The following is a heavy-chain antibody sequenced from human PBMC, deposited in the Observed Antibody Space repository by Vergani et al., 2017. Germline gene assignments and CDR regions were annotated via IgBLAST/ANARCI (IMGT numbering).Heavy chain of an antibody. CDR3: AREHAVGYCSSTSCYLDWFDP. CDR1: GGSISSGDYY. J-gene: IGHJ5*02. Sequence: QVQLQESGPGLVKPSQTLSLTCTVSGGSISSGDYYWSWIRQPPGKGLEWIGYIYYSGRTYYNPSLKSRVTISVDTSKNQFSLKLSSVTAADTAVYYCAREHAVGYCSSTSCYLDWFDPWGEGTLVTVSS. V-gene: IGHV4-30-4*01. CDR2: IYYSGRT. D-gene: IGHD2-2*03.